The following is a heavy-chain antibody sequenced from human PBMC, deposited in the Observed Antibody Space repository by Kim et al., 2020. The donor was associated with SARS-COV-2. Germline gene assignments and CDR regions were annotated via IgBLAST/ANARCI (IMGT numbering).Heavy chain of an antibody. V-gene: IGHV3-21*01. CDR1: GFTFSSYS. J-gene: IGHJ4*01. CDR3: ARVRKYSSSSGRGFFDY. D-gene: IGHD6-6*01. CDR2: ISSSSSYI. Sequence: GGSLRLSCAASGFTFSSYSMNWVRQAPGKGLEWVSSISSSSSYIYYADSVKGRFTISRDNAKNSLYLQMNSLRAEDTAVYYCARVRKYSSSSGRGFFDYWGHVTLVTVSS.